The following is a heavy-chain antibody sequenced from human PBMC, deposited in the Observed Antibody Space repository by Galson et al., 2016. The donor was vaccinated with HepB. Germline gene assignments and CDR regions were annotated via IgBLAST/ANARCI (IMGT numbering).Heavy chain of an antibody. CDR2: IYSGGST. D-gene: IGHD6-19*01. Sequence: SLRLSCAVSGFIVSNNYMIWVRQAPGQGLEWVSLIYSGGSTSYADSVKGRFTISRDSSQNTLYLQMNSLRAEYTAVYYCAGRHSQWPHWGQGALVTVSS. J-gene: IGHJ4*02. CDR3: AGRHSQWPH. CDR1: GFIVSNNY. V-gene: IGHV3-53*01.